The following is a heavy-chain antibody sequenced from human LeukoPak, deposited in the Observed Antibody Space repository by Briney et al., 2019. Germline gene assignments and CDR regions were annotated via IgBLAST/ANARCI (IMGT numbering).Heavy chain of an antibody. CDR1: GFTFSSYG. V-gene: IGHV3-33*01. Sequence: GRSLRLSCAASGFTFSSYGMHWVRQAPGKGLEGVAVIWYDGSNKYYADSVKGRFTISRDNSKNTLYLQMTSLRAEDTAVYYCARDRGYSYGFFDYWGQGTLVTVSS. CDR2: IWYDGSNK. J-gene: IGHJ4*02. CDR3: ARDRGYSYGFFDY. D-gene: IGHD5-18*01.